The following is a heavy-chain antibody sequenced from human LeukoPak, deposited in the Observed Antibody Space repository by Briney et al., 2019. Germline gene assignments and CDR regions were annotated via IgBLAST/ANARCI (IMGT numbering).Heavy chain of an antibody. D-gene: IGHD2-2*01. Sequence: ASVKVSCKASGYTFTGYYMHWVRQAPGQGLEWMGWINPNSGGTNYAQKFQGRVTMTRDTSTSTVYMELSSLRSEDTAVLYCARVRYCSNTSCPDFDYWGQGTLVTVSS. CDR2: INPNSGGT. V-gene: IGHV1-2*02. CDR1: GYTFTGYY. CDR3: ARVRYCSNTSCPDFDY. J-gene: IGHJ4*02.